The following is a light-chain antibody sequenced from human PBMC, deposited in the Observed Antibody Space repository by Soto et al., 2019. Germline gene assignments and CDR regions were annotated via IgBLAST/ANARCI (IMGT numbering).Light chain of an antibody. Sequence: DIQMTQSPSTLSSSVGDRVTIACRARPRIDCWLAWYQQKPGKAPKVLIYDASDLESGVPSRFSGSGSGTEFTLTISSLQPDDFATYYCQQYRGKPFTFGQGTKVEIK. CDR3: QQYRGKPFT. CDR1: PRIDCW. CDR2: DAS. V-gene: IGKV1-5*01. J-gene: IGKJ2*01.